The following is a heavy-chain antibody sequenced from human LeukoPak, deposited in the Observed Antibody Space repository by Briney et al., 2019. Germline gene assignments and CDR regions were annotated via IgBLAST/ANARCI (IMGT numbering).Heavy chain of an antibody. D-gene: IGHD2-15*01. Sequence: KPGGSLRLSCAASGFTFSSYSMNWVRQAPGKGLEWVSSISSSSSYIYYADSVKGRFTISRDNAKNSLYLQMNSLRAEDTAVYYCARRYRSGGSCYTFDYWGQGTLVTVSS. V-gene: IGHV3-21*01. CDR2: ISSSSSYI. CDR1: GFTFSSYS. CDR3: ARRYRSGGSCYTFDY. J-gene: IGHJ4*02.